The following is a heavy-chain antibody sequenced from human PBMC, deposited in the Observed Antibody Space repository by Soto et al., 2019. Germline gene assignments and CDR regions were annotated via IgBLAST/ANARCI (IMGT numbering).Heavy chain of an antibody. J-gene: IGHJ4*02. CDR3: TTGLSNGYYNFDY. Sequence: QLVESGGGLVKPGGSLRLSCAASGFTFSNAWMSWVRQAPGKGLEWVGRIKGEADGGTTDYAAPVKGRITISRDHSKDTLYLQLNSLKTADTAVYYCTTGLSNGYYNFDYWGQGTPVTVSS. CDR1: GFTFSNAW. CDR2: IKGEADGGTT. D-gene: IGHD3-22*01. V-gene: IGHV3-15*01.